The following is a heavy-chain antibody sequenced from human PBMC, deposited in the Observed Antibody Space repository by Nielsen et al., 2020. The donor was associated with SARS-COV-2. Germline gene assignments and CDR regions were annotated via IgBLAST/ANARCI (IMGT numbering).Heavy chain of an antibody. CDR3: ARVSNSGWIFDF. D-gene: IGHD6-19*01. CDR2: IYYTGST. CDR1: GGSISNYY. Sequence: SETLSLTCSVSGGSISNYYWSWIRQPPGKGLEWIGYIYYTGSTNYNPSLKSRVTTSVDKSKNQFSLKVSSVTAADTAVYYCARVSNSGWIFDFWGQGIRITASS. V-gene: IGHV4-59*01. J-gene: IGHJ4*02.